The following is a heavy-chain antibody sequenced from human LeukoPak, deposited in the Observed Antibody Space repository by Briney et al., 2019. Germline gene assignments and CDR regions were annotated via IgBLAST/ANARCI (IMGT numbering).Heavy chain of an antibody. CDR3: ARVSGPGGAKGLYGMDV. Sequence: SVKVSCKASGYTFTSYGISWVRQAPGQGLEWMGGIIPIFGTANYAQKFQGRVTITADESTSTAYMELSSLRSEDTAVYYCARVSGPGGAKGLYGMDVWGKGTTVTVSS. CDR2: IIPIFGTA. J-gene: IGHJ6*04. CDR1: GYTFTSYG. V-gene: IGHV1-69*13. D-gene: IGHD1-26*01.